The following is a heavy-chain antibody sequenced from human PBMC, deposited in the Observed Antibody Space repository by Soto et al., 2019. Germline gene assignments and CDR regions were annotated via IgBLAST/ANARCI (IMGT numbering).Heavy chain of an antibody. J-gene: IGHJ6*02. D-gene: IGHD3-3*01. Sequence: SETLSLTCTVSGGSVSSGSYYWSWIRQPPGKGLEWIGYIYYSGSTNYNPSLKSRVTISVDTSKNQFSLKLSSVTAADTAVYYCARGAYYDFWSGYYRWEYYYYGKYVWGQGSTVTVSS. CDR1: GGSVSSGSYY. CDR3: ARGAYYDFWSGYYRWEYYYYGKYV. CDR2: IYYSGST. V-gene: IGHV4-61*01.